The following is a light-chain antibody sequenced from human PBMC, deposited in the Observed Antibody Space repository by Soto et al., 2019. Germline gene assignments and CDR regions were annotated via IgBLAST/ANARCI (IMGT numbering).Light chain of an antibody. J-gene: IGKJ2*01. CDR1: QSVASN. CDR2: VAS. Sequence: EIVLTQSPDTLSLSPGEIATLSCRASQSVASNVAWYQQKHGRAPRLLIYVASTRATGIAARFSGSGSGTEFTLTISSLKSEEFALYYCQHHGNWPDTFGQGTKLEIK. V-gene: IGKV3-15*01. CDR3: QHHGNWPDT.